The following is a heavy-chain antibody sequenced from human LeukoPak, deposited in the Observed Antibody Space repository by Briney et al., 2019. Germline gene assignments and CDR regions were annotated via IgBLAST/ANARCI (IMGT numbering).Heavy chain of an antibody. J-gene: IGHJ5*01. CDR2: INPAGNYA. CDR1: GFTFSNYW. D-gene: IGHD3-3*01. CDR3: VRDWDHYDFDS. Sequence: GGSLRLSCAASGFTFSNYWIHWVRQAPGKGLVWVSRINPAGNYANYADSVKGRFTISRDNAKNTVYLQMNSLRAEDTALFYCVRDWDHYDFDSWGQGTLVTVSS. V-gene: IGHV3-74*01.